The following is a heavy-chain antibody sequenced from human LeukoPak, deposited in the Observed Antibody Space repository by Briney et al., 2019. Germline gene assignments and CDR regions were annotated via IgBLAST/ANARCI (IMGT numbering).Heavy chain of an antibody. CDR1: GGTFSSYA. D-gene: IGHD1-26*01. V-gene: IGHV1-69*04. Sequence: ASVKVSCKASGGTFSSYAISWVRQAPGQGLEWMGRIIPILGIANYAQKFQGRVAITADESTSTAYMELSSLTSEDTAVYYCARDSGGSREYYDVYYLDSWGQGTLVTVSS. CDR2: IIPILGIA. CDR3: ARDSGGSREYYDVYYLDS. J-gene: IGHJ4*02.